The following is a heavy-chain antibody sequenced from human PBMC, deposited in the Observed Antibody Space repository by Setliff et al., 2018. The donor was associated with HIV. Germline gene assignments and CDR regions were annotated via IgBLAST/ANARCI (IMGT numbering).Heavy chain of an antibody. Sequence: SETLSLTCAVYGGSFSGYYWSWIRQPPGKGLEWIGEINHSESANYNPSLKSRVTISVDTSKNQFSLKLSSVTAADTAVYYCARRFLTMVVTLSFDIWGQGTMVTVSS. CDR2: INHSESA. D-gene: IGHD2-21*02. J-gene: IGHJ3*02. CDR3: ARRFLTMVVTLSFDI. CDR1: GGSFSGYY. V-gene: IGHV4-34*01.